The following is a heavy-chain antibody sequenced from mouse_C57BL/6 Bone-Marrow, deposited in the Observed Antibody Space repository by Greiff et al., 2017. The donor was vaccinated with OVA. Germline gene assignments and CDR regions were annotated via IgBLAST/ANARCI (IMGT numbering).Heavy chain of an antibody. CDR3: ARGGAWFAY. V-gene: IGHV1-82*01. Sequence: QVQLQQSGPELVKPGASVKISCKASGYAFSSSWMNWVKQRPGKGLEWIGRIYPGDGDTNYNGKFKGKATLTADKSSSTAYMQLSSLTSEDSAVYFCARGGAWFAYWGQGTLVTVFA. CDR1: GYAFSSSW. CDR2: IYPGDGDT. J-gene: IGHJ3*01.